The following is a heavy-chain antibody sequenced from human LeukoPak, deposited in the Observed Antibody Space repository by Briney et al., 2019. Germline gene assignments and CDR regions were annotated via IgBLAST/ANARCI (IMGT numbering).Heavy chain of an antibody. V-gene: IGHV1-2*06. CDR3: ARFSTMIVVVTTPGFDY. J-gene: IGHJ4*02. Sequence: ASVKVSCKASGYTFTGYYMHWVRHAPGQGLEWMGRINPNSGGTNYAQKFQGRVTMTRDTSISTAYMELSRLRSDDTAVYYCARFSTMIVVVTTPGFDYWGQGTLVTVSS. CDR1: GYTFTGYY. D-gene: IGHD3-22*01. CDR2: INPNSGGT.